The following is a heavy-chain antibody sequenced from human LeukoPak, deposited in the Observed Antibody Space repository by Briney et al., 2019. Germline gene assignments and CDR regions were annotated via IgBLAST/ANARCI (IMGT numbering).Heavy chain of an antibody. V-gene: IGHV3-21*01. CDR2: ISSSSTYI. J-gene: IGHJ6*03. CDR1: GFTFSNYG. CDR3: ARDSSKTTYYYYCYMDV. Sequence: GGSLRLSCAASGFTFSNYGMSWVRQAPGKGLEWVSSISSSSTYISYTDSVKGRFTISRDNAKNSLYLQMNSLRAEDTAVYYCARDSSKTTYYYYCYMDVWGKGTTVTVSS. D-gene: IGHD4-11*01.